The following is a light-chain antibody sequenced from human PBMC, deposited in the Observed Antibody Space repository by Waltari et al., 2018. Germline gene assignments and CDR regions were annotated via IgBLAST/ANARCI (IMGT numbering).Light chain of an antibody. Sequence: SSELTQDPAVSVALGQTVRITCKGDILIMSYASWYQQKPEQAPKLAINGKNHRPSRLPNRFSGFSSGHTAALTIPGAQAADEADYYCSSRDSGANHHVVFGGGTKLAVL. CDR3: SSRDSGANHHVV. CDR2: GKN. J-gene: IGLJ2*01. V-gene: IGLV3-19*01. CDR1: ILIMSY.